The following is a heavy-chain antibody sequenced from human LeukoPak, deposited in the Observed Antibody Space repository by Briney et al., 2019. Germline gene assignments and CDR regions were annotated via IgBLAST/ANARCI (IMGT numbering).Heavy chain of an antibody. V-gene: IGHV1-69*01. CDR2: IIPIFGTA. D-gene: IGHD6-19*01. CDR3: ARDIAVAGTVWFDP. J-gene: IGHJ5*02. Sequence: SVKVSCKASGGTFSSYAISWVRQAPGQGLEWMGGIIPIFGTANYAQKFQGRVTTTADESTSTAYMELSSLRSEDTAVYYCARDIAVAGTVWFDPWGQGTLVTVSS. CDR1: GGTFSSYA.